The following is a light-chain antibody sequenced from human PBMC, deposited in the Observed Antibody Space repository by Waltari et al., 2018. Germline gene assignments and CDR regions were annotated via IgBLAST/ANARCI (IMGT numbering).Light chain of an antibody. CDR2: GAS. J-gene: IGKJ2*01. CDR3: QHYDKWLRYS. CDR1: QSINTN. Sequence: IVMTQSPATLSVSPGERATLSCRASQSINTNLDWFQEKPGQAPRLLIYGASTRATGVPARFSGSGSGTYFTLVISSLRSEDFAVYYCQHYDKWLRYSFGQGTKVEIK. V-gene: IGKV3-15*01.